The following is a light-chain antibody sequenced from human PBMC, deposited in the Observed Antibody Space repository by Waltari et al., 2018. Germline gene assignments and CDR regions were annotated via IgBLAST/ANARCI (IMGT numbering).Light chain of an antibody. CDR1: QDIRDY. J-gene: IGKJ4*01. CDR2: ESS. V-gene: IGKV1-33*01. Sequence: DIQMTQSPSSLSASVGDRVTITCQASQDIRDYLNWYQQKSGEAPKLLIYESSILQGGVPSRFSGSGFGTDFTFTISNLQPEDVATYYCKQYDNLLPTFGGGTKVEIK. CDR3: KQYDNLLPT.